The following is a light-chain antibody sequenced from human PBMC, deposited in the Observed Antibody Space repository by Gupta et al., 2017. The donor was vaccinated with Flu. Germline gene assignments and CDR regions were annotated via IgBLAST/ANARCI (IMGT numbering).Light chain of an antibody. CDR3: AAWDDSLSGVV. CDR1: SSNIGSNY. Sequence: QSVLTQPPSASGTPGQRATISCSGSSSNIGSNYVYWYQQLPGTAPKLPLYRNNQRPSGVPDRFSGSKSGTSASLAISGLRSEDEADYYCAAWDDSLSGVVFGGGTKLTVL. CDR2: RNN. V-gene: IGLV1-47*01. J-gene: IGLJ2*01.